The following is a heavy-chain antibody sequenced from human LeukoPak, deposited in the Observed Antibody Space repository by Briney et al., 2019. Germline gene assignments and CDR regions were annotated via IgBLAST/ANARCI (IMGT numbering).Heavy chain of an antibody. Sequence: GGSLRLSCAASGFTFDDYAMHWVRQAPGKGLEWVSLISGDGGSTYYADSVKGRFTISRDNSKNSLYLQMNSLRAEDTAVYYCASPPDIVVIPAAVTDYYYMGVWGKGTTVTVSS. CDR3: ASPPDIVVIPAAVTDYYYMGV. D-gene: IGHD2-2*01. V-gene: IGHV3-43*02. CDR1: GFTFDDYA. CDR2: ISGDGGST. J-gene: IGHJ6*03.